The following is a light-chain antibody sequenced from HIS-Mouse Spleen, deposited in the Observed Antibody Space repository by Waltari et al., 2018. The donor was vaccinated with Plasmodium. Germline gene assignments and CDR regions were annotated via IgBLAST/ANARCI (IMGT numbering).Light chain of an antibody. V-gene: IGLV2-23*01. CDR2: EGS. Sequence: SALTHPASLSGSPGPAIPPPCPGSGSAVGTFNLVSCYLPTPTDAPHPGLYTYYHPHPGKAPKLMIYEGSKRPSGVSNRFPGSKSGNTASLTISGLQAEDEADYYCCSYAGSSTYVFGTGTKVTVL. CDR1: GSAVGTFNL. CDR3: CSYAGSSTYV. J-gene: IGLJ1*01.